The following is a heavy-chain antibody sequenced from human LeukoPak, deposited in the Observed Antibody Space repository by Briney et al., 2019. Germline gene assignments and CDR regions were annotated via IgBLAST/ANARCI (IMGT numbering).Heavy chain of an antibody. Sequence: SETLSLTCTVSGGSISSYYWSWIRQPAGKGLEWIGRIYTSGSTNYNPSLKSRVTMSVDTSKNQFSLKLSSVTAADTAVYYCARARPYYYDSSGYSFWFDPWGQGTLVTVPS. D-gene: IGHD3-22*01. J-gene: IGHJ5*02. CDR2: IYTSGST. CDR1: GGSISSYY. V-gene: IGHV4-4*07. CDR3: ARARPYYYDSSGYSFWFDP.